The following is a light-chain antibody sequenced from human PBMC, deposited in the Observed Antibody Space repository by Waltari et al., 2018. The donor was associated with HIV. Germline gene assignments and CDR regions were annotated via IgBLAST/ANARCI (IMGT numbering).Light chain of an antibody. Sequence: IQLTQSPPSLSASVVDRIIISCRTTTDINDHVNWFQFKAGGAPKLLIFDASKREAGVPSRFTGSGIMTEFTLTIDSLQPEDFATYYCQHYHDLPHDFGGGTRVDI. V-gene: IGKV1-33*01. CDR1: TDINDH. CDR2: DAS. CDR3: QHYHDLPHD. J-gene: IGKJ4*01.